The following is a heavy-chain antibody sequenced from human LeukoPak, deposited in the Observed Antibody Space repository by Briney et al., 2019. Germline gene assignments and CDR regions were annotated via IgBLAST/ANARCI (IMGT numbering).Heavy chain of an antibody. CDR2: ISGSGGST. J-gene: IGHJ4*02. D-gene: IGHD2-2*01. CDR1: GFTFSSYA. CDR3: AKVNDVVVPAAIGPLDY. V-gene: IGHV3-23*01. Sequence: PGGSLRPSCAASGFTFSSYAMSWVRQAPGKGLEWVSAISGSGGSTYYADSVKGRFTISRDNSKNTLYLQMNSLRAEDTAVYYCAKVNDVVVPAAIGPLDYWGQGTLVTVSS.